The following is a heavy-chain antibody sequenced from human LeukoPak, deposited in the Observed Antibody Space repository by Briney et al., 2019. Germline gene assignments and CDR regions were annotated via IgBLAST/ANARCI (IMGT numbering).Heavy chain of an antibody. CDR3: ARAAITTGYYYYYYMDV. Sequence: SETLSLTCTVSGGSISSYYWSWIRQPAGKGLEWIGRIYTSGSTNYNPSLTSRVTMSVDTSKNQFSLKLSSVTAADTAVYYCARAAITTGYYYYYYMDVWGKGTTVTVSS. V-gene: IGHV4-4*07. CDR1: GGSISSYY. J-gene: IGHJ6*03. D-gene: IGHD4-11*01. CDR2: IYTSGST.